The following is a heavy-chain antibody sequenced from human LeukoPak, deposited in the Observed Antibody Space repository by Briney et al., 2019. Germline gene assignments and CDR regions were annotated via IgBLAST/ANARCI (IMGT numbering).Heavy chain of an antibody. D-gene: IGHD6-13*01. CDR1: GFTFSSYA. J-gene: IGHJ5*02. CDR2: ISGSGGST. V-gene: IGHV3-23*01. Sequence: PGGSLRLSCAASGFTFSSYAMNWVRQAPGKGLEWVSAISGSGGSTYYADSVKGRFTISRDNSKNTLYLQMNSLRAEDTAVYYCARDTGAAAGTLDWFDPWGQGTLVTVSS. CDR3: ARDTGAAAGTLDWFDP.